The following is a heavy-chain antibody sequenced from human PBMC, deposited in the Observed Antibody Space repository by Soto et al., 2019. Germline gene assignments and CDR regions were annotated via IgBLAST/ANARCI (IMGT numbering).Heavy chain of an antibody. CDR3: ANRDYYDSSGYY. Sequence: PSETLSLTCTVSGGSISSGDYYWSWIRQPPGKGLEWIGYIYYSGSTYYNPSLKSRVTISVDTSENQFSLKLSSVTAADTAVYYCANRDYYDSSGYYWGQGTLVTVSS. CDR1: GGSISSGDYY. J-gene: IGHJ4*02. D-gene: IGHD3-22*01. CDR2: IYYSGST. V-gene: IGHV4-30-4*01.